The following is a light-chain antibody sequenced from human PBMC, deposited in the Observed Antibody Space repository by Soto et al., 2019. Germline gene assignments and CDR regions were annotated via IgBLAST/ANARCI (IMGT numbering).Light chain of an antibody. J-gene: IGKJ2*01. CDR1: QSISTW. CDR3: QQYNSYSYT. V-gene: IGKV1-5*01. CDR2: DAF. Sequence: DIQMTRSPSTLSASVGDRVTITCRASQSISTWLAWYQVKPGKAPKLLIYDAFSLESGVPSRFGGSGSGTEFTLAISSLQPDDVATYYCQQYNSYSYTFGQGTKLEIK.